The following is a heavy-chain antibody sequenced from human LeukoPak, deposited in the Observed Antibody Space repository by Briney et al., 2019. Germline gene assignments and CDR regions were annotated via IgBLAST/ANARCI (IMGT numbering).Heavy chain of an antibody. CDR3: ARENTMVRGNDAFDI. CDR2: IYTSGST. D-gene: IGHD3-10*01. CDR1: GGSISTYY. J-gene: IGHJ3*02. Sequence: KPSETLSLTCTVSGGSISTYYWSWIRQPAGKGLEWIGRIYTSGSTNYNPSLKSRVTMSVDTSKNQFSLKLSSVTAADTAVYYCARENTMVRGNDAFDIWGQGTMVTVSS. V-gene: IGHV4-4*07.